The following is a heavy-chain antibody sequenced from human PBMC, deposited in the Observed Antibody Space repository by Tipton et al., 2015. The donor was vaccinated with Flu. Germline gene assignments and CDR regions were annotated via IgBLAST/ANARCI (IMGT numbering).Heavy chain of an antibody. D-gene: IGHD3-22*01. CDR1: GVSITDYY. Sequence: TLSLTCSVSGVSITDYYWTWIRQPAGKGLEWIGRIYGSGSANYNPSLKSRATMSVDTSKNQLSLKLRPVTAADTAVYFCARDDDTKSRNGMDVWGQGTTVIVSS. J-gene: IGHJ6*02. CDR3: ARDDDTKSRNGMDV. CDR2: IYGSGSA. V-gene: IGHV4-4*07.